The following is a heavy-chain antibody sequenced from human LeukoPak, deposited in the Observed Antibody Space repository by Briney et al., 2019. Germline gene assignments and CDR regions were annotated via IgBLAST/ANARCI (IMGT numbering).Heavy chain of an antibody. D-gene: IGHD2-15*01. V-gene: IGHV4-59*08. CDR3: ARQHPSGRGSGLDY. CDR1: GGSISGYY. Sequence: SETLSLTCTVSGGSISGYYWSWLRQPPGEGLEWIGYIYYSGVTNYNPSLRSRLTISVDTSRNQFSLELSSVTAADTAVYYCARQHPSGRGSGLDYWGQGTLAIVSS. J-gene: IGHJ4*02. CDR2: IYYSGVT.